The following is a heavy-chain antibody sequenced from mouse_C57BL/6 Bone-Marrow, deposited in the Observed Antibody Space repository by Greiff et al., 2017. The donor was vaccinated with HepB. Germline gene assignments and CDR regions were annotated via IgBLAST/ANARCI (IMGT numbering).Heavy chain of an antibody. CDR3: ARDPGPSYYGNYNWYFDV. D-gene: IGHD2-10*01. CDR2: INYDGSST. CDR1: GFTFSDYY. J-gene: IGHJ1*03. V-gene: IGHV5-16*01. Sequence: EVKLLESEGGLVQPGSSMKLSCTASGFTFSDYYMAWVRQVPEKGLEWVANINYDGSSTYYLDSLKSRFIISRDNAKNILYLQMSSLKSEDTATYYCARDPGPSYYGNYNWYFDVWGTGTTVTVSS.